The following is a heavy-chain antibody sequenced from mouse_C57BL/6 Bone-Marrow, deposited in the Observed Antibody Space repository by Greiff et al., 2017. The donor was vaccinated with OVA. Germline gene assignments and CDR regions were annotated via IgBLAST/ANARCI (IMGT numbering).Heavy chain of an antibody. D-gene: IGHD3-3*01. Sequence: EVMLVESGGDLVKPGGSLKLSCAASGFTFSSYGMSWVRQTPDKRLEWVATISSGGSYTYYPDSVKGRFTISRDNAKNTLYLQMSSLKSEDTAMYYCARRGTVFAYWGQGTLVTVSA. CDR3: ARRGTVFAY. CDR2: ISSGGSYT. J-gene: IGHJ3*01. CDR1: GFTFSSYG. V-gene: IGHV5-6*02.